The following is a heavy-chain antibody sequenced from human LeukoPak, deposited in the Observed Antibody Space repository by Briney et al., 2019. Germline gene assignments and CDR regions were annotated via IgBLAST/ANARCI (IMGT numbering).Heavy chain of an antibody. J-gene: IGHJ5*02. V-gene: IGHV4-61*02. CDR1: GGSISSGSYY. CDR2: IYTSGST. Sequence: SETLSLTCTVSGGSISSGSYYWSWIRQPAGKGLEWIGRIYTSGSTNYNPSLKSRVPISVDTSKNQFSLKLTSVTAADTAVYYCAREYLNTPLRFDPWGQGTLVTVSS. D-gene: IGHD2-2*01. CDR3: AREYLNTPLRFDP.